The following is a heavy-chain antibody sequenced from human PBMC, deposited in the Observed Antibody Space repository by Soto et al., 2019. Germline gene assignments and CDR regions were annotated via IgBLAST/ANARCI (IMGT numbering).Heavy chain of an antibody. CDR1: GGSISSYY. CDR3: ARIRRSYILDY. Sequence: SETLSLTCTVSGGSISSYYWCWIRKPAGPGLERIGRIYTSGSTNNNPALKSRVTMSVHTSKNQCSLKLSSVTAADTAVYYCARIRRSYILDYWGQGTLVTVSS. CDR2: IYTSGST. J-gene: IGHJ4*02. V-gene: IGHV4-4*07. D-gene: IGHD1-26*01.